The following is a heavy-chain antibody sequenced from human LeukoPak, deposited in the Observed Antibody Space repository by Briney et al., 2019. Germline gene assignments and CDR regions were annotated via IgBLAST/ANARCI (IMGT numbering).Heavy chain of an antibody. CDR2: IVGSSSNI. CDR3: ATDSPETAAFDY. CDR1: GFSFSTYS. D-gene: IGHD1-1*01. Sequence: GGSLRLSCTASGFSFSTYSMNWVRQAPGKGLEWVSYIVGSSSNIYYADSVKGRFTISRDNAKNSLYLQMDSLRAEDTAVYYCATDSPETAAFDYWGQGTLVTISS. J-gene: IGHJ4*02. V-gene: IGHV3-48*04.